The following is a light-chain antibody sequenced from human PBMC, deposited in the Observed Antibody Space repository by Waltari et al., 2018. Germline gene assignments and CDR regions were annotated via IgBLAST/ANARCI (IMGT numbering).Light chain of an antibody. V-gene: IGLV3-19*01. J-gene: IGLJ2*01. CDR3: NSRDISAKHHVL. Sequence: SSELTQEPAVSVALGQTVTITCQGDSLRKYYAGWYQQKPGQAPRLVIYGRYTRPSGIPDRFSASSSGDTASLTITGTQAEDEADYYCNSRDISAKHHVLFGGGTKLTVL. CDR1: SLRKYY. CDR2: GRY.